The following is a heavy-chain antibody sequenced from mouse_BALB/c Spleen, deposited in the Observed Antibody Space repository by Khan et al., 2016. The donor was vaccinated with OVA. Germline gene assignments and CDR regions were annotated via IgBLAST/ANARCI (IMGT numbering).Heavy chain of an antibody. J-gene: IGHJ1*01. CDR3: TSEYGDYNWYFDV. CDR1: GYTFTDYE. D-gene: IGHD2-13*01. V-gene: IGHV1-15*01. Sequence: QVQLKQSGAELVRPGASVKLSCKALGYTFTDYEMHWVKQTPVHGLEWIGTFHPGSGGTAYNQKFKGKATLTADKSSSTAYMELSSLTSEDSAVYYGTSEYGDYNWYFDVWGAGTTVTVSS. CDR2: FHPGSGGT.